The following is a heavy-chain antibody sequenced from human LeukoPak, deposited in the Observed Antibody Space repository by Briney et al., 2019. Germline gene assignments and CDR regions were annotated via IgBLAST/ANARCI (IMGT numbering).Heavy chain of an antibody. V-gene: IGHV4-39*07. CDR3: ARGIPEGYYYMDV. CDR2: IYYNANT. D-gene: IGHD5-18*01. CDR1: GGSFSSTSFY. Sequence: SETLSLTCTVSGGSFSSTSFYWGWIRQPPGKGLEWIGSIYYNANTYYNPSLTSRVTISLDASKNQFSLKLNSVTAADTAVYYCARGIPEGYYYMDVWGKGTTVTVSS. J-gene: IGHJ6*03.